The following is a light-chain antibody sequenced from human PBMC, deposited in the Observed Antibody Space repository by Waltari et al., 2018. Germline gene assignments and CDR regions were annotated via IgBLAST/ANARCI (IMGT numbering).Light chain of an antibody. CDR2: AAS. J-gene: IGKJ5*01. Sequence: AIRITQSPSSLSASTGDRVTITCRASQGISSYLAWYQQKPGKAPKPLIYAASTLQSGVPSRFSGSGSGTDFTLTISCLQSEDFATYYCQQYYSYPLTFGQGTRLEIK. CDR1: QGISSY. V-gene: IGKV1-8*01. CDR3: QQYYSYPLT.